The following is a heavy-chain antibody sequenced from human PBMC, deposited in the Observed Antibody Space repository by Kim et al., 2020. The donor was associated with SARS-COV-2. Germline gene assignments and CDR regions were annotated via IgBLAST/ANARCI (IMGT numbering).Heavy chain of an antibody. J-gene: IGHJ4*02. V-gene: IGHV4-59*01. D-gene: IGHD6-13*01. CDR2: IYYSGST. CDR1: GGSIISYY. Sequence: SDTLSLTCTVSGGSIISYYWSWIRQPPGKGLEWIGYIYYSGSTNYNPSIKSRVTISVDTSKNQFSLKLSSVTAADTAVYYCAKSPYSQYSSSWYRIDYWGQGTLVTVSS. CDR3: AKSPYSQYSSSWYRIDY.